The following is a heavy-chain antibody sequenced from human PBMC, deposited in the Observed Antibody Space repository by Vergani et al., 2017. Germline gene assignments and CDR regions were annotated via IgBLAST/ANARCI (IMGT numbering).Heavy chain of an antibody. CDR1: GGSISSGGYY. CDR3: ARGPPHYYGSGPPFDY. CDR2: IYYTGNT. D-gene: IGHD3-10*01. J-gene: IGHJ4*02. Sequence: QVQLQESGPGLVKPSQTLSLTCTVSGGSISSGGYYWSWIRQHPEKGLDWIGYIYYTGNTYYNPSLKSRVTISGDTSKNQFSLKLSSVTAADTAVYYCARGPPHYYGSGPPFDYWGQGTLVTVSS. V-gene: IGHV4-31*03.